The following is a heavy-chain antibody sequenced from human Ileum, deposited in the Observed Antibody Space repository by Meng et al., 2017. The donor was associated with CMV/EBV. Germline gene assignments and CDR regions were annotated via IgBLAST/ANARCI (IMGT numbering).Heavy chain of an antibody. CDR1: NSAFSDYY. J-gene: IGHJ4*02. V-gene: IGHV4-34*01. CDR2: INNRGST. D-gene: IGHD3-3*01. CDR3: ARASPQRRFLSY. Sequence: QGQLQQWGQGKLKPSETLSLVCAVHNSAFSDYYWTWIRQSPGKGLEWIGEINNRGSTNYNPSLKSRVTISIDTSRNQFSLKLTSMTAADTAVYYCARASPQRRFLSYWGQGTLVTVSS.